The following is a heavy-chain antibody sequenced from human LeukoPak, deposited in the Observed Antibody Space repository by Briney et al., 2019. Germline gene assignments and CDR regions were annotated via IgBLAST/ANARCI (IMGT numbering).Heavy chain of an antibody. CDR2: ISGSGGST. V-gene: IGHV3-23*01. J-gene: IGHJ3*02. CDR1: AFIFSGHW. CDR3: AKSSNFLERLLLPGAFDI. Sequence: GGSLRLSCEGSAFIFSGHWMNWVRQAPGKGLEWVSAISGSGGSTYYADSVKGRFTISRDNSKNTLYLQMNSLRAEDTAVYYCAKSSNFLERLLLPGAFDIWGQGTMVTVSS. D-gene: IGHD3-3*01.